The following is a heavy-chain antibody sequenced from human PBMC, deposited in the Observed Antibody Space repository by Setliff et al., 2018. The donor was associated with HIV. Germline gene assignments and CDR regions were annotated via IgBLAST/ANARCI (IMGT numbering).Heavy chain of an antibody. D-gene: IGHD3-10*01. CDR1: GGSISSHY. Sequence: SETLSLTCTVSGGSISSHYWSWIRQPPGKGLEWIGSIYYSGSTNYNPSLKSRVTISVDKSKNQFSLKLSSVTAADTAVYYCARDHEVRGVIPGSQGAFDIWGQGTMVTVSS. CDR3: ARDHEVRGVIPGSQGAFDI. CDR2: IYYSGST. J-gene: IGHJ3*02. V-gene: IGHV4-59*11.